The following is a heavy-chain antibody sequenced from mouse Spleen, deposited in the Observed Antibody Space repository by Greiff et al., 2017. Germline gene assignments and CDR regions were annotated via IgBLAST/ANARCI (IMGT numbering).Heavy chain of an antibody. CDR1: GYSFTGYY. CDR2: INPSTGGT. CDR3: ARSVFDY. J-gene: IGHJ2*01. Sequence: VQLQQSGPELVKPGASVKISCKASGYSFTGYYMNWVKQSPEKSLEWIGEINPSTGGTTYNQKFKAKATLTVDKSSSTAYMQLKSLTSEDSAVYYCARSVFDYWGQGTTRTVSS. V-gene: IGHV1-42*01.